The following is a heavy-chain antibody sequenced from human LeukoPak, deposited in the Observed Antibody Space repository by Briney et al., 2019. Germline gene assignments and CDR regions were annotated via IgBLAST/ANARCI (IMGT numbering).Heavy chain of an antibody. CDR2: ISSNSSYI. CDR1: GFTFSSYS. J-gene: IGHJ4*02. V-gene: IGHV3-21*01. CDR3: ARADAAAAGFDY. Sequence: GGSLRLSCAASGFTFSSYSMNWVRQAPGKGLEWVSSISSNSSYIYYADSVKGRFTISRDNAKNSLYLQMNSLRAEDTAVYYCARADAAAAGFDYWGQGTLVTVSS. D-gene: IGHD6-13*01.